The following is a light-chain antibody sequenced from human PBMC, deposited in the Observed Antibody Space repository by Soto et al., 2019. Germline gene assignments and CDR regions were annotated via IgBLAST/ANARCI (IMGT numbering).Light chain of an antibody. J-gene: IGLJ1*01. CDR2: DVS. Sequence: QSVLTQPASVSGSPGQSITISCTGTSSDVGGYSYVSWYQQHPGKAPKLMIYDVSNRPSGVSNRFSGSKSGNTASLTISGLQAEDEADYYCSSYTSSFYVFGTGTKVTVL. V-gene: IGLV2-14*01. CDR3: SSYTSSFYV. CDR1: SSDVGGYSY.